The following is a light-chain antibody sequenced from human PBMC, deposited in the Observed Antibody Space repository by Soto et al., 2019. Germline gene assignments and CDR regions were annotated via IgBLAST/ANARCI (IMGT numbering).Light chain of an antibody. CDR2: GAS. J-gene: IGKJ1*01. CDR1: QSVSSSY. Sequence: EIVLTQSPGTLSLSPGERATLSCRASQSVSSSYLAWYQQKPGQAPRLLIYGASSRATGIPDRFSGSGSGTDFTHPISRLEAEEFAVYYCQQYGSSPPWTFGQGTKVEIK. CDR3: QQYGSSPPWT. V-gene: IGKV3-20*01.